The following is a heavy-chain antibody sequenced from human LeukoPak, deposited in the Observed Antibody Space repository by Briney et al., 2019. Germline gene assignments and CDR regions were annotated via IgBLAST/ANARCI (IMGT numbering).Heavy chain of an antibody. CDR2: IYSDGSNT. CDR3: ARVAEAAAFDS. V-gene: IGHV3-74*01. CDR1: GFTFSTYW. J-gene: IGHJ4*02. Sequence: GGSLRLSCAASGFTFSTYWMHWVRQAPGKGLVWVSRIYSDGSNTNYADSVKGRFTISRDNAKNTLYLQMNSLKPEDTAVYYCARVAEAAAFDSWGQGTLVTVSS. D-gene: IGHD6-13*01.